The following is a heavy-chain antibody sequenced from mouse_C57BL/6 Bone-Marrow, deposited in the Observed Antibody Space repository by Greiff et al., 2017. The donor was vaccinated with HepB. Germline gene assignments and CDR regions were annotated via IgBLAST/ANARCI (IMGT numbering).Heavy chain of an antibody. CDR3: AKGGPRGYFDV. Sequence: EVHLVESEGGLVQPGRSMKLSCTASGFTFSDYYMAWVRQVPEKGLEWVANINYDGSSTYYLDSLKSRFIISRDNAKNILYLQMSSLKSEDTATYYCAKGGPRGYFDVWGTGTTVTVSS. V-gene: IGHV5-16*01. CDR2: INYDGSST. J-gene: IGHJ1*03. CDR1: GFTFSDYY.